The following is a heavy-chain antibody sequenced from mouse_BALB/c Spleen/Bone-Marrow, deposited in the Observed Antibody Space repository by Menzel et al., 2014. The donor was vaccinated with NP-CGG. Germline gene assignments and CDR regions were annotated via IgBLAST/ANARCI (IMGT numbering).Heavy chain of an antibody. Sequence: EVKLQESGPELVKPGASVKISCKAPGYSFTDYYMHWVKQSHVKSLEWIGRINPYNGATSYNQNFKDKASLTVDKFSRTAYMELHSLTSEDSAVYYCASFGFAYWGQGTLVTVSA. CDR1: GYSFTDYY. CDR3: ASFGFAY. V-gene: IGHV1-26*01. CDR2: INPYNGAT. J-gene: IGHJ3*01.